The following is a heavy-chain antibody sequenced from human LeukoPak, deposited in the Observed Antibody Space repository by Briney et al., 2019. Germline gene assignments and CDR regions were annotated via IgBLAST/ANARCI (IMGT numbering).Heavy chain of an antibody. Sequence: GGSLRLSCAASGFTVSSNYMSWVRQAPGKGLEWVSVIYSGGSTYYADSVKGRFTISRDNAKNSLYLQMNSLRAEDTAVYYCAREFVGQRFDPWGQGTLVTVSS. D-gene: IGHD3-10*01. CDR1: GFTVSSNY. V-gene: IGHV3-53*01. CDR2: IYSGGST. J-gene: IGHJ5*02. CDR3: AREFVGQRFDP.